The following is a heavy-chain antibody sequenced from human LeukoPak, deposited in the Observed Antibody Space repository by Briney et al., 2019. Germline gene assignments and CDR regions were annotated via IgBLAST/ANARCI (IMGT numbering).Heavy chain of an antibody. D-gene: IGHD3-22*01. V-gene: IGHV1-69*13. CDR1: GGTFSSYA. Sequence: TSVKVSCKASGGTFSSYAISWVRQAPGQGLEWMGGIIPIFGTANYAQKFQGRVTIAADESTSTAYMELSSLRSEDTAVYYCARGFSPSYDSSGYWFDPWGQGTLVTVSS. CDR2: IIPIFGTA. J-gene: IGHJ5*02. CDR3: ARGFSPSYDSSGYWFDP.